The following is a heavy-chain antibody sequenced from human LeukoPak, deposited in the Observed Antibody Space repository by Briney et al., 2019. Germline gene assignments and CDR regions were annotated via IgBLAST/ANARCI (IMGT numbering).Heavy chain of an antibody. Sequence: QPGGSLRLSCASSGFIFSEFALHWFRQAPGKGPEWVAVISYDGTTEYYADSVKGRFTISRDNSKSTLSLQMNSVRPEDTAVYYCARGYYFDRRSYYNFDYWGQGTLVTVSS. CDR3: ARGYYFDRRSYYNFDY. CDR1: GFIFSEFA. D-gene: IGHD3-22*01. V-gene: IGHV3-30*17. J-gene: IGHJ4*02. CDR2: ISYDGTTE.